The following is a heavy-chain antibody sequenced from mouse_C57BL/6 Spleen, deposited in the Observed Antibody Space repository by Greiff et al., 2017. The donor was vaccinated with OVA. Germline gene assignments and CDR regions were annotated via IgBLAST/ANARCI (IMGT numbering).Heavy chain of an antibody. Sequence: QVQLQQSGPELVKPGASVKISCKASGYAFSSSWMNWVKQRPGKGLEWIGRIYPGDGDTNYNGKFKGKATLTADKSSSTAYMQLSSLTSEDSAVYCCARGRDGYYDYWGQGTTLTVSS. J-gene: IGHJ2*01. CDR2: IYPGDGDT. CDR3: ARGRDGYYDY. D-gene: IGHD2-3*01. V-gene: IGHV1-82*01. CDR1: GYAFSSSW.